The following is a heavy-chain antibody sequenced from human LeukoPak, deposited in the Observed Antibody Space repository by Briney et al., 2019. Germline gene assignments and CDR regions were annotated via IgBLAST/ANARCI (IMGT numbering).Heavy chain of an antibody. V-gene: IGHV4-61*02. Sequence: SETLSLTCTVSGGSISSGSYYWSWLRQPAGKGLEWIGRIYTSGSTNYNPSLKSRVTISVDTSKNQFSLKLSSVTAADTAVYYCARDRGSYYYYYYMDVWGKGTTVTVSS. D-gene: IGHD3-10*01. CDR2: IYTSGST. CDR3: ARDRGSYYYYYYMDV. J-gene: IGHJ6*03. CDR1: GGSISSGSYY.